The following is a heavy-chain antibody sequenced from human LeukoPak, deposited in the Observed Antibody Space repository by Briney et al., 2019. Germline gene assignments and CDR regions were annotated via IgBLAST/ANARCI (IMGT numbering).Heavy chain of an antibody. Sequence: GRSLRLSCAASGFTFSSYGMHWVRQGPGKGPEWVAVFWYDGSKKYYADSVKGRFTISRDISKKTLYLQMDSLRVEDTAVYYCTRDAGLCVHDYWGQGTLVTVSS. CDR2: FWYDGSKK. V-gene: IGHV3-33*01. D-gene: IGHD2-21*01. CDR3: TRDAGLCVHDY. CDR1: GFTFSSYG. J-gene: IGHJ4*02.